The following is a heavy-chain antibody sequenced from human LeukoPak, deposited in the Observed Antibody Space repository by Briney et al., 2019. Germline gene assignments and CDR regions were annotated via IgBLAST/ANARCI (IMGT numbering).Heavy chain of an antibody. CDR2: IYTSGST. D-gene: IGHD2-2*01. CDR1: GGSISSGSYY. Sequence: SETLSLTCTVSGGSISSGSYYWSWIRQPAGKGLEWIGRIYTSGSTNYNPSLKSRVTISVDTSKNQFSLKLSSVTAADTAAYYCARDQGYCSSTSCSRFDPWGQGTLATVSS. V-gene: IGHV4-61*02. J-gene: IGHJ5*02. CDR3: ARDQGYCSSTSCSRFDP.